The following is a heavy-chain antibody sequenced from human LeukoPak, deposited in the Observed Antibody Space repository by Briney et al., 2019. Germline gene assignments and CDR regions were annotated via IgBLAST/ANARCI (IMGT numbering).Heavy chain of an antibody. D-gene: IGHD3-10*01. CDR1: GFTFSDYY. J-gene: IGHJ6*02. CDR2: ISSSGSTI. V-gene: IGHV3-11*01. CDR3: ARDLDSGRKYYYYYGMDV. Sequence: GSLRLSCAASGFTFSDYYMSWIRQAPGKGLEWVSYISSSGSTIYYADSVKGRFTISRDNAKNSPYLQMSSLRAEDTAVYYCARDLDSGRKYYYYYGMDVWGQGTTVTVSS.